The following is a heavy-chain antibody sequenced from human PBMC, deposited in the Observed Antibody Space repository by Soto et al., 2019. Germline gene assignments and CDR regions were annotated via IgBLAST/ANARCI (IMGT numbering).Heavy chain of an antibody. V-gene: IGHV2-5*02. CDR3: ALVYASSGYVG. D-gene: IGHD3-22*01. J-gene: IGHJ4*02. CDR2: IYWDDDK. Sequence: QITLKESGPTLVKPTQTLTLTCTFSGFSLSTSGVGVGWIRQPPGKALEWLALIYWDDDKRYSPSLKSRLTITKNTSKHQVVLTMTKMDPVDRATYYCALVYASSGYVGWGQGTLVTVSS. CDR1: GFSLSTSGVG.